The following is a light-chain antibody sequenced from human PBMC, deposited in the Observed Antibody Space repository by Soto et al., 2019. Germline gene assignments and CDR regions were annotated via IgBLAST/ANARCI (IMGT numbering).Light chain of an antibody. CDR2: SNS. J-gene: IGLJ1*01. CDR3: AAWDDSLNGLYV. CDR1: SSNIGSNT. Sequence: VLTQPPSTSWTPGQRVTISCSGSSSNIGSNTVNWYQQLPGTAPKLLIYSNSQRPSGVPDRFSGSKSGTSASLAISGLQSEDEADYYCAAWDDSLNGLYVFGTGTKVTVL. V-gene: IGLV1-44*01.